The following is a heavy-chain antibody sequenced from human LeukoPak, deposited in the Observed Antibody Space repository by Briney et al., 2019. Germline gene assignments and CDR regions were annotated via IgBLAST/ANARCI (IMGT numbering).Heavy chain of an antibody. J-gene: IGHJ4*02. CDR3: ARGRGILRDY. D-gene: IGHD1-14*01. CDR2: INHSGST. CDR1: GGSFSGYY. V-gene: IGHV4-34*01. Sequence: PSETLSLTCAVYGGSFSGYYWSWIRQPPGKGLEWIGEINHSGSTNYNPSLKSRVTISVDTSKNQFSLKLSSVTAADTAVYYCARGRGILRDYWGQGTLVTVSS.